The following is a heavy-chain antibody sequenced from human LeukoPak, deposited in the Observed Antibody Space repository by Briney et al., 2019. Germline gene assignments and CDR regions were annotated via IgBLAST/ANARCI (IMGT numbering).Heavy chain of an antibody. J-gene: IGHJ6*03. D-gene: IGHD6-19*01. V-gene: IGHV3-23*01. CDR1: GFTFSSYG. CDR2: ISGSGGST. Sequence: PGGSLRLSCAASGFTFSSYGMSWVRQAPGKGLEWVSAISGSGGSTYYADSVKGRFTISRDNSKNTLYLQMNSLRAEDTAVYYCAKDAQWLAPDYYYYYYMDVWGKGTTVTISS. CDR3: AKDAQWLAPDYYYYYYMDV.